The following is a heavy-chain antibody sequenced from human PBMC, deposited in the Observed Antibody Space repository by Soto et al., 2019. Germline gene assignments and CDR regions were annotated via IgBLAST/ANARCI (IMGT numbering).Heavy chain of an antibody. J-gene: IGHJ5*01. CDR2: IYKSATT. D-gene: IGHD7-27*01. V-gene: IGHV4-30-4*01. CDR1: GDSISNLDYF. CDR3: ARGRYCLTGRCFPNWFDS. Sequence: LSLTCSVSGDSISNLDYFWAWIRQPPGQALEYIGYIYKSATTYYNPSFESRAAISVDTSKSQFSLNVTSVTAADTAVYFCARGRYCLTGRCFPNWFDSWGQGALVTVSS.